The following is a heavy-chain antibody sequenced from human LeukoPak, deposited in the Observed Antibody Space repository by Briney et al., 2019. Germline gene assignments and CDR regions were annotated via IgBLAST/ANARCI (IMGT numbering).Heavy chain of an antibody. V-gene: IGHV1-69*06. J-gene: IGHJ4*02. D-gene: IGHD2/OR15-2a*01. CDR3: ARGKYFRPD. Sequence: SVKVSCKASGYTFTGYYMHWVRQAPGQGLEWMGGIIPIFGTANYAQKFQGRVTITADKSTSTAYMELSSLRSEDTAVYYCARGKYFRPDWGQGTLVTVSS. CDR2: IIPIFGTA. CDR1: GYTFTGYY.